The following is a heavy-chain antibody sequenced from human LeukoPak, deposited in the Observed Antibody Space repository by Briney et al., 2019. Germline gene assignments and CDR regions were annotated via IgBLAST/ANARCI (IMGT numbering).Heavy chain of an antibody. CDR2: IRYDGSNK. CDR3: AKEGSSDYYDSSGYMVG. V-gene: IGHV3-30*02. D-gene: IGHD3-22*01. J-gene: IGHJ4*02. CDR1: GYTFTGYY. Sequence: SCKASGYTFTGYYMHWVRQAPGKGLEWVAFIRYDGSNKYYADSVKGRFTISRDNSKNTLYLQMNSLRAEDTAVYYCAKEGSSDYYDSSGYMVGWGQGTLVTVSS.